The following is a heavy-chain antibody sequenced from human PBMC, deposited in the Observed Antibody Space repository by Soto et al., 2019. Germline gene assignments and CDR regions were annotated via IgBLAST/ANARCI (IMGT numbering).Heavy chain of an antibody. J-gene: IGHJ6*02. CDR2: INAGNGNT. CDR3: SGSYSYYGMDV. D-gene: IGHD3-10*01. Sequence: QVQLVQSGAEEKKPGASVKVSCKASGYTFTSYAMHWVRQAPGQRLEWMGWINAGNGNTKYSQKFQGRVTITRDTSAGTGYMELSSLRSEDTAVYYCSGSYSYYGMDVWGQGTTVTVSS. CDR1: GYTFTSYA. V-gene: IGHV1-3*05.